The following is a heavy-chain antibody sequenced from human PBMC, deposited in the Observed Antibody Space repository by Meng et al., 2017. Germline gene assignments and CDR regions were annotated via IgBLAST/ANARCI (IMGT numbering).Heavy chain of an antibody. CDR3: ARVISYYFDY. CDR2: IIPILGIA. CDR1: GGTFSSYT. V-gene: IGHV1-69*02. Sequence: QVQLLQSGAEVKKPGSSVKVSCKASGGTFSSYTISWVRQAPGQGLEWMGRIIPILGIANYAQKFQGRVTITADKSTSTAYMELSSLRSEDTAVYYCARVISYYFDYWGQGTLVTVSS. J-gene: IGHJ4*02.